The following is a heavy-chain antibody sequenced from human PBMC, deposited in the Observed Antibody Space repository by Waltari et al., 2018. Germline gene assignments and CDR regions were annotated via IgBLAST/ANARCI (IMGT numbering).Heavy chain of an antibody. D-gene: IGHD3-22*01. CDR2: LYRDGST. CDR1: GFSVGDNY. J-gene: IGHJ4*02. V-gene: IGHV3-53*01. Sequence: EVQLVESGGGLIQPEGSLRLPCAVSGFSVGDNYMTWVCQAPGKGLEWFSLLYRDGSTSYAESVKGRFTISRDTSKNVLYLQVDRLIAGDTAVYYCATHTPFNDFGASGYFYFFDYWGRGTLVTVSS. CDR3: ATHTPFNDFGASGYFYFFDY.